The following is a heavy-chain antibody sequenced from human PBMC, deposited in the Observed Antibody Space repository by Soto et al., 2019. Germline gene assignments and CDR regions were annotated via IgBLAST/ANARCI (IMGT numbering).Heavy chain of an antibody. CDR2: IYYSGST. CDR1: GGSISSYY. V-gene: IGHV4-59*01. D-gene: IGHD6-6*01. CDR3: ARGHSSYRTGDY. J-gene: IGHJ4*02. Sequence: LEILSLTCTVSGGSISSYYWSWIRQPPGKGLEWIGYIYYSGSTNYNPSLKSRVTISVDTSKNQFSLKLSSVTAADTAVYYCARGHSSYRTGDYWGQGTLVTVSS.